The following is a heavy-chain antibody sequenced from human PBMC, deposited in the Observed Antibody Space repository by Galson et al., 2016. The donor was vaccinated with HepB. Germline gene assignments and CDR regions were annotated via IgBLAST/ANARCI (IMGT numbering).Heavy chain of an antibody. D-gene: IGHD3-3*01. J-gene: IGHJ6*02. V-gene: IGHV3-23*01. CDR1: GFTFSSYA. CDR3: AKDLGFLEWLFFDSYYYYGMDV. Sequence: SLRLSCAASGFTFSSYAMSWVRQAPGKGLDWVSAISGSGGSTYYADSVKGRFTISRDNSKNTLYLQMNSLRAEDTAVYYCAKDLGFLEWLFFDSYYYYGMDVWGQGTTVTVSS. CDR2: ISGSGGST.